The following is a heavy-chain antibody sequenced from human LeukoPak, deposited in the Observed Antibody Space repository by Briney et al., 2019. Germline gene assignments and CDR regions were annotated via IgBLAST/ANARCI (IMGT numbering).Heavy chain of an antibody. Sequence: GGSLRLSCAASGFTFSSYGMHWVRQAPGKGLEWVAVIWYDGSNKYYADSVKGRFTISRDNSKNTLYLQMSSLRAEDTAVYYCVKDQGYYDFWSGYEYFHHWGQGTLVTVSS. CDR2: IWYDGSNK. CDR3: VKDQGYYDFWSGYEYFHH. J-gene: IGHJ1*01. D-gene: IGHD3-3*01. CDR1: GFTFSSYG. V-gene: IGHV3-30*02.